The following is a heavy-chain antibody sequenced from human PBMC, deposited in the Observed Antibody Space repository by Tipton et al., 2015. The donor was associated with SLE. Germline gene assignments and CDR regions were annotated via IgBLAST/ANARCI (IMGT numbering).Heavy chain of an antibody. J-gene: IGHJ4*02. CDR2: IYYSGST. V-gene: IGHV4-59*01. Sequence: TLSLTCTVSGGSISSYYWSWIRQPPGKGLEWIGYIYYSGSTNYNPSLKSRVTISVDTSKNQFSLKLSSVTAADTAVYYCARALVTRGARFGYWGQGTLVTVSS. D-gene: IGHD1-26*01. CDR3: ARALVTRGARFGY. CDR1: GGSISSYY.